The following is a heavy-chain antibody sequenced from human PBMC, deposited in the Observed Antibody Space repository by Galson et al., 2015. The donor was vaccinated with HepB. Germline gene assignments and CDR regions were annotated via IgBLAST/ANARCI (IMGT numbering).Heavy chain of an antibody. CDR2: ISGSGGST. V-gene: IGHV3-23*01. Sequence: SLRLSCAASGFTFSSYAMSWVRQAPGKGLEWVSGISGSGGSTYYADSVKGRFTISRDNSKNTLYLQMNSLRAEDTAVYYCARGPSQAFDIWGQGTMVTVSS. J-gene: IGHJ3*02. CDR1: GFTFSSYA. CDR3: ARGPSQAFDI.